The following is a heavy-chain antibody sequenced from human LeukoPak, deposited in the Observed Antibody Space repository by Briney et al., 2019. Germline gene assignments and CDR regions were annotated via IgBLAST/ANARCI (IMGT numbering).Heavy chain of an antibody. D-gene: IGHD4-23*01. CDR3: ARDNSIADRGWWFDP. V-gene: IGHV1-46*01. Sequence: ASVKVSCKASGYIFTNHYMYWVRQAPGQGLEWMGLINPSGSSTLYAEKFRGRIIMTRDMSTATDYMELSSPRSEDTAVYYCARDNSIADRGWWFDPWGQGTLVTVSS. CDR1: GYIFTNHY. J-gene: IGHJ5*02. CDR2: INPSGSST.